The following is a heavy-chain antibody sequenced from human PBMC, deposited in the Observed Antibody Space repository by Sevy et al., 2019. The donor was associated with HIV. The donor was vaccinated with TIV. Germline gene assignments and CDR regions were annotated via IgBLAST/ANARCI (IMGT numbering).Heavy chain of an antibody. Sequence: GGSLRLSCAASGFNFSPYALHWVRQVPGKGLEWVATISYDGSKRYYTDSVKGRLSISRDNTKNTLYLQKNNLTREDTAVFYCAKVGYYYDSRSSDRFDRWGQGALVTVSS. CDR3: AKVGYYYDSRSSDRFDR. D-gene: IGHD3-22*01. V-gene: IGHV3-30*18. CDR2: ISYDGSKR. J-gene: IGHJ5*02. CDR1: GFNFSPYA.